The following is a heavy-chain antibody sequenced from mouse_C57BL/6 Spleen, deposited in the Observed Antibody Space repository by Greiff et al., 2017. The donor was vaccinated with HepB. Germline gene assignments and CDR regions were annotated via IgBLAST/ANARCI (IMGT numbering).Heavy chain of an antibody. Sequence: QVQLQQSGAELARPGASVKLSCKASGYTFTSYGISWVKQRTGQGLEWIGEIYPRSGNTYYNEKFKGKATLTADKSSSTAYMELRSLTSEDSAVYFCARSGTTVVKGFAYWGQGTLVTVSA. V-gene: IGHV1-81*01. CDR1: GYTFTSYG. J-gene: IGHJ3*01. D-gene: IGHD1-1*01. CDR3: ARSGTTVVKGFAY. CDR2: IYPRSGNT.